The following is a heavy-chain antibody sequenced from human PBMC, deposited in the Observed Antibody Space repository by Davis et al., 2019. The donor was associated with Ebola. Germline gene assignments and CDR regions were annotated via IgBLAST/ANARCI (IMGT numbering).Heavy chain of an antibody. Sequence: SVKVSCKASGYTFTTFGIGWVRQAPGQGLEWMGGIIPIFRSTNYAQKFQGRVTITADESTRTAYMELSSLRSDDTAVYYCARVQTGYYFDSSDSPSWFDPWGQGSLVIVSS. D-gene: IGHD3-22*01. CDR2: IIPIFRST. CDR1: GYTFTTFG. CDR3: ARVQTGYYFDSSDSPSWFDP. J-gene: IGHJ5*02. V-gene: IGHV1-69*13.